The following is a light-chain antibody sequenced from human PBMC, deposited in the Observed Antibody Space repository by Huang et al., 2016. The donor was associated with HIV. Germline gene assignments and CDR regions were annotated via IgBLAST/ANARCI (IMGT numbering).Light chain of an antibody. V-gene: IGKV1-5*01. Sequence: DIQMTQSPSTLSASMGDRVTITCRANESISSWLAWYQQKPGKVPKLLIYDASSWEGGVPSRFSGSKSGTDFNLSITDLQPDDFATYYCQQYNSYPWTFGQGTKVDIK. CDR2: DAS. CDR1: ESISSW. CDR3: QQYNSYPWT. J-gene: IGKJ1*01.